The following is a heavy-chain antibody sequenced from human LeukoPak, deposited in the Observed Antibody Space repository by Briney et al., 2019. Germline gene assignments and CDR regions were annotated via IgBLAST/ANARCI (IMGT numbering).Heavy chain of an antibody. Sequence: SETLSLTCTVSGGSISSGDYYWTWIRQSPGKGLEWIGYIHSSGTTYSNPSLRSRVTISVDTSKNQFSLKLNSVTAAETALYYCARRATLTLGYFDYWGQGTLVTV. CDR3: ARRATLTLGYFDY. CDR2: IHSSGTT. CDR1: GGSISSGDYY. D-gene: IGHD4-11*01. V-gene: IGHV4-30-4*08. J-gene: IGHJ4*02.